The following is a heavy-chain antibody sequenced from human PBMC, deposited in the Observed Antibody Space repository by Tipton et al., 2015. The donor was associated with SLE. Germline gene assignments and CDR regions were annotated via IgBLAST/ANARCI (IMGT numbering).Heavy chain of an antibody. Sequence: TLSLTCTVSGGSISSYYWSWIRQPPGKGLEWIGYIYYSGSTYYNPSLKSRVTISVDTSKNQFSLKLSSVTAADTAVYYCARHAPDTSGWTSYFDYWGQGTLVTVSS. D-gene: IGHD6-19*01. CDR3: ARHAPDTSGWTSYFDY. CDR2: IYYSGST. J-gene: IGHJ4*02. CDR1: GGSISSYY. V-gene: IGHV4-59*04.